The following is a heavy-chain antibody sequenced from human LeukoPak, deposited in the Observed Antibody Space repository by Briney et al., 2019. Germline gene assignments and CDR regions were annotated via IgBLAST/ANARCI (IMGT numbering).Heavy chain of an antibody. V-gene: IGHV3-33*06. Sequence: GGPLRLSCAASGFTFSSYGMHWVRQAPGKGLEWVAVIWYDGSNKYYADSVKGRFTISRDNSKNTLYLQMNSLRAEDTAVYYCSKGFRCSSTSCYTGSPPDYWGQGTLVTVSS. CDR1: GFTFSSYG. CDR2: IWYDGSNK. D-gene: IGHD2-2*02. CDR3: SKGFRCSSTSCYTGSPPDY. J-gene: IGHJ4*02.